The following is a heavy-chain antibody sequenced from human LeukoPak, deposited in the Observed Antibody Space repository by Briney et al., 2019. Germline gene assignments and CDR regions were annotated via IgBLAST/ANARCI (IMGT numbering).Heavy chain of an antibody. CDR3: AREIVSSNSFDN. J-gene: IGHJ4*02. Sequence: GGSLRLSCAASGFTFSSYTLNWVRQAPGQGLEWVSSISSAGGYIYYADSVKGRFTISRDNAKNSLYLQMNSLRAVDTAVYYCAREIVSSNSFDNGGQGTLVTVSA. V-gene: IGHV3-21*01. CDR2: ISSAGGYI. D-gene: IGHD2-2*01. CDR1: GFTFSSYT.